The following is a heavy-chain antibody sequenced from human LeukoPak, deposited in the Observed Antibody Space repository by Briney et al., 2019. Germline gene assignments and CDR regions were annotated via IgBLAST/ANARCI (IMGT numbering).Heavy chain of an antibody. CDR3: AREVYDIYNWFDP. J-gene: IGHJ5*02. Sequence: GGSLRLSCAASGFTFGSYSMNWVRQAPGKGLEWVSSISSSSSYIYYADSVKGRFTISRDNAKNSLYLQMNSLRAEDTAVYYCAREVYDIYNWFDPWGQGTLVTVSS. CDR2: ISSSSSYI. D-gene: IGHD3-9*01. CDR1: GFTFGSYS. V-gene: IGHV3-21*01.